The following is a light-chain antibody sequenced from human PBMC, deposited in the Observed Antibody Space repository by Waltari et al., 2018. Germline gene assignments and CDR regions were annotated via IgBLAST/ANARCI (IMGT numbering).Light chain of an antibody. J-gene: IGKJ1*01. CDR1: QSVLYSSNHENY. V-gene: IGKV4-1*01. CDR2: WAS. CDR3: QQYYNTPLT. Sequence: DIVMTQSPDSLAVSLGERATINCKSSQSVLYSSNHENYLAWYQQKPGQPPKLLIIWASTRESGVPDRFSGSGSGTDFTRTISSLQAEDVAVYYCQQYYNTPLTFGQGTKVEIK.